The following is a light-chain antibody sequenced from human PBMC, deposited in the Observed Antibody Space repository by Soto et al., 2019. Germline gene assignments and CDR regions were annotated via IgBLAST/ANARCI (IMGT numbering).Light chain of an antibody. CDR3: QQSYYTPQT. J-gene: IGKJ2*01. CDR1: QNIEKY. V-gene: IGKV1-39*01. CDR2: VAS. Sequence: DIQMTQSPSSLSASIGDTVTITCRASQNIEKYLNWYQHKAGKAPKLLVYVASSLQSGVPSRFSGSGSGTDFTLTITGLQSEDFATYYCQQSYYTPQTFGQGTSLEIK.